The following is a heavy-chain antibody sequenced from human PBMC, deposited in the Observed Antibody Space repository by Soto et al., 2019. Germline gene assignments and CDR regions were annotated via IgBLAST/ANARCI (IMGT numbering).Heavy chain of an antibody. Sequence: EVQLLESGGGLAQPGGSLRLSCAASGLTLSNHAMTWVRQAPGKGLDWVSTVSEYGDVTYYADSVRGRFTISRDNSKNSLYLQMNSLRAEDTAVYYCARGDVVVLTATSNFDYWGQGTLVTVSS. V-gene: IGHV3-23*01. CDR3: ARGDVVVLTATSNFDY. CDR1: GLTLSNHA. D-gene: IGHD2-21*02. CDR2: VSEYGDVT. J-gene: IGHJ4*02.